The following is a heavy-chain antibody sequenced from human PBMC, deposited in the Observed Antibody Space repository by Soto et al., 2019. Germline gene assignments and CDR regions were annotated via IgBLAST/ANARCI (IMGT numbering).Heavy chain of an antibody. CDR2: IDPSDSYT. Sequence: PGESLKISCKGSGYSFTSYWISWVRQMPGKGLEWMGRIDPSDSYTNYSPSFQGHVTISADKSISTAYLQWSSLKASDTAMYYCARYSGYYYDISQAFDIWGQGTMVTVSS. CDR3: ARYSGYYYDISQAFDI. D-gene: IGHD3-22*01. V-gene: IGHV5-10-1*01. J-gene: IGHJ3*02. CDR1: GYSFTSYW.